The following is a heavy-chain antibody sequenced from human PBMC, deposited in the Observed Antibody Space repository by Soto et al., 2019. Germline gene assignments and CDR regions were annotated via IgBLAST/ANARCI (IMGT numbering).Heavy chain of an antibody. D-gene: IGHD5-18*01. CDR2: IYWDDAK. V-gene: IGHV2-5*02. Sequence: QITLKESGPTLVKPTQTPTLTCTFSGFSLSTSGVNVGWIRQPPGKALEWLALIYWDDAKRYSPSLKNRLTITKDTSKNQVVLTMTNIDPVDTATYYCAHRRRGYSYGYYFDYWGQGTLVTVSS. CDR3: AHRRRGYSYGYYFDY. J-gene: IGHJ4*02. CDR1: GFSLSTSGVN.